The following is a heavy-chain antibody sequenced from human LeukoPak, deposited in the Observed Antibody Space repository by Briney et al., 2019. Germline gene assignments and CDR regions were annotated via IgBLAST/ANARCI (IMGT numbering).Heavy chain of an antibody. CDR3: ARDQHSSGWYGYFDL. V-gene: IGHV1-2*02. CDR2: INPNTGDT. CDR1: GYTFTAYY. J-gene: IGHJ2*01. D-gene: IGHD6-19*01. Sequence: ASVKVSCKASGYTFTAYYIHWVRQAPGQGLEWMGWINPNTGDTHYAQKFQGRVTVTRDTSISTAYMELSRLTSDDTAVYYCARDQHSSGWYGYFDLWGRGTLVTVSS.